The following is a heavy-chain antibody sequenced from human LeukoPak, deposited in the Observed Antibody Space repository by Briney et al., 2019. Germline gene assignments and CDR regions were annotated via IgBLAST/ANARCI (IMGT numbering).Heavy chain of an antibody. J-gene: IGHJ5*02. Sequence: ASVKVSCKTSGYPFTTWEINWVRQAAGQGLEWMGWVHPNSGNAAYAQKFQGRVTMTRDTSISTAYMELSGLRFDDTAVYFCARGPRNDPWGQGTLVTVSS. V-gene: IGHV1-8*01. CDR2: VHPNSGNA. CDR3: ARGPRNDP. D-gene: IGHD1-14*01. CDR1: GYPFTTWE.